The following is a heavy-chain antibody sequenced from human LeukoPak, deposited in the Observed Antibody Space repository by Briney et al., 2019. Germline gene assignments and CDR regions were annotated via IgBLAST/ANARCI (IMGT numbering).Heavy chain of an antibody. CDR3: ARLYYGSGSYYIDY. V-gene: IGHV3-33*01. CDR1: GFTFSSYV. Sequence: PGGSLRLSCAASGFTFSSYVMHWVRQAPGKGLEWVAVIWYDGSNKYYADSVKGRFTISRDNSKNTLYLQMNSLRAEDTAVYYCARLYYGSGSYYIDYWGQGTLVTVSS. D-gene: IGHD3-10*01. CDR2: IWYDGSNK. J-gene: IGHJ4*02.